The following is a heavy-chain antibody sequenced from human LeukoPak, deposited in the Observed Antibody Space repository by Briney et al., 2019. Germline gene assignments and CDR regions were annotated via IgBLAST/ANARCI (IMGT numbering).Heavy chain of an antibody. CDR1: GYTFTSYG. J-gene: IGHJ5*02. V-gene: IGHV1-18*01. Sequence: ASVKVSCKASGYTFTSYGISWVRQAPGQGLEWMGWISAYNGNTNYAQKLQGRVTMTTDTSTSTAYMELRSLRSDDTAVYYCAVVVVAATQFWFDPWSQGTLVTVSS. D-gene: IGHD2-15*01. CDR3: AVVVVAATQFWFDP. CDR2: ISAYNGNT.